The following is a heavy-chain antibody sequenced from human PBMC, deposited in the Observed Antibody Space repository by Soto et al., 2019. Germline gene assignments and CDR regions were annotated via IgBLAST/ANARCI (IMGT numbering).Heavy chain of an antibody. CDR3: ARGAPRYGMDV. J-gene: IGHJ6*02. V-gene: IGHV3-53*04. Sequence: EVQLVESGGGLVQSGGSLRLSCEASGFTASGHYMFWVRQAPGKGPEWVTVLYSGGNTYYADSVKGRFTISRHNAKNTVYLQMNRLRVEDTAVYYCARGAPRYGMDVWGQGTTVIVSS. CDR1: GFTASGHY. CDR2: LYSGGNT.